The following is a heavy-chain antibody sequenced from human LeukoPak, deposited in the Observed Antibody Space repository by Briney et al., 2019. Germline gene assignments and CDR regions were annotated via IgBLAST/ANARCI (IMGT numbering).Heavy chain of an antibody. D-gene: IGHD5-12*01. V-gene: IGHV1-8*01. CDR1: GYTFTSYD. Sequence: ASVKVSCKASGYTFTSYDINWVRQATGQGLEWMGWMNPNSGNTGYAQKFQGRVTMTRNTSISTAYMELSSLRSEDTAVYYCARDLGSGLKGGRYYYYGMDVWGQGTTVTVSS. J-gene: IGHJ6*02. CDR3: ARDLGSGLKGGRYYYYGMDV. CDR2: MNPNSGNT.